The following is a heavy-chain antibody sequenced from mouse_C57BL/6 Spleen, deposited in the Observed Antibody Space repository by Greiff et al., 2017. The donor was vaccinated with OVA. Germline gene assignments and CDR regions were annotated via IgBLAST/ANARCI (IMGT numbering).Heavy chain of an antibody. CDR3: ARSGGSSLDY. Sequence: QVQLKQSGAELVKPGASVKLSCKASGYTFTSYWMQWVKQRPGQGLEWIGEIDPSDSYTNYNQKFKGKATLTVDTSSSTAYMQLSSLTSEDSAVYYCARSGGSSLDYWGQGTTLTVSS. V-gene: IGHV1-50*01. CDR1: GYTFTSYW. D-gene: IGHD1-1*01. CDR2: IDPSDSYT. J-gene: IGHJ2*01.